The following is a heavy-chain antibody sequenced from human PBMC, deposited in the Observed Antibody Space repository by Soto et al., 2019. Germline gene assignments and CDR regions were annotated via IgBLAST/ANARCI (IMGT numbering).Heavy chain of an antibody. CDR2: IYHSGTT. CDR1: GGSMSSGDYH. V-gene: IGHV4-30-4*01. D-gene: IGHD1-26*01. Sequence: ASETLSLTCTVSGGSMSSGDYHWSWIRQPPGKGLEWIGYIYHSGTTNYNLSLRDRSTISVDTSKNQFSLKLSSVTAADTAVYYCARAPFSGSSPFDYWGHGTLVNV. CDR3: ARAPFSGSSPFDY. J-gene: IGHJ4*01.